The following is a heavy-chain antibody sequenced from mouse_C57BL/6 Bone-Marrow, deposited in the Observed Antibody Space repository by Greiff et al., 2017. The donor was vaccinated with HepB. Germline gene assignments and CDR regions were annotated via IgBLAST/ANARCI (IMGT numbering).Heavy chain of an antibody. V-gene: IGHV1-20*01. J-gene: IGHJ1*03. D-gene: IGHD2-2*01. CDR3: ARGDLLWLRWYFDV. CDR2: INPYNGDT. Sequence: VQLQQSGPELVKPGDSVKISCKASGYSFTGYFMNWVMQSHGKSLEWIGRINPYNGDTFYNQKFKGKATLTVDKSSSTAHMELRSLTSEDSAVYYCARGDLLWLRWYFDVWGTGTTVTVSS. CDR1: GYSFTGYF.